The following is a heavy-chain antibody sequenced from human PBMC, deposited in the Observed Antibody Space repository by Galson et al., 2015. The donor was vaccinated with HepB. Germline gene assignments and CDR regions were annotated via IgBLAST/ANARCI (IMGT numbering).Heavy chain of an antibody. CDR2: ISSSSSYT. CDR1: GFTFSDYY. J-gene: IGHJ4*02. Sequence: SLRLSCAASGFTFSDYYMSWIRQAPGKGLEWVSYISSSSSYTNYADSVKGRFTISRDNAKNSLYLQMNSLRAEDTAVYYCARSNCSGGSCSFDYWGQGTLVTVSS. D-gene: IGHD2-15*01. CDR3: ARSNCSGGSCSFDY. V-gene: IGHV3-11*03.